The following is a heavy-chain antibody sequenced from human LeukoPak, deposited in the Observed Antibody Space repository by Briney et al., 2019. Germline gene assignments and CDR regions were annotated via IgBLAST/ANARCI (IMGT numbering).Heavy chain of an antibody. D-gene: IGHD6-13*01. CDR3: ARDSTPGGSWSKYYFDY. CDR1: GFTFSSYS. V-gene: IGHV3-21*01. Sequence: GGSLRLSCAASGFTFSSYSMNWVRQAPGKGLEWVSSISSSSSYIYYADSVKGRFTISRDNAKNSLYLQMSSLRAEDTAVYYCARDSTPGGSWSKYYFDYWGQGTLVTVSS. CDR2: ISSSSSYI. J-gene: IGHJ4*02.